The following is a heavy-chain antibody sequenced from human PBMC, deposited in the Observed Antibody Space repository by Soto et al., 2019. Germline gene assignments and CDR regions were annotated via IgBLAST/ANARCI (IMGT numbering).Heavy chain of an antibody. CDR2: IYQTGNS. Sequence: QLQLLESGSRLVEPSQTLSLTCAVSGGSIISGGYSWGWIRQAPGGALGWIGFIYQTGNSFSNPTLKSRVSISVQRPNHQFPLELASVTAADTAMYFCARGSNSGGFYEGFDYWGQGTLVTVSS. J-gene: IGHJ4*02. V-gene: IGHV4-30-2*01. D-gene: IGHD3-22*01. CDR3: ARGSNSGGFYEGFDY. CDR1: GGSIISGGYS.